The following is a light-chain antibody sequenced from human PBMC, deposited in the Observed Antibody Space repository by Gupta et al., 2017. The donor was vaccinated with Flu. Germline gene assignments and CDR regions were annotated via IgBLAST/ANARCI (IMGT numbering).Light chain of an antibody. Sequence: QSVLAQPPSASGTPGQRVTITCSGGSSNIGSNAVNWYQQVPGTSPKLLIYGSNQRPSGVPDRFAGSKSGTSASLAIRGLQSEDEADYYCAAWDDSLNGHYVFGTGTKVTVL. CDR1: SSNIGSNA. CDR2: GSN. J-gene: IGLJ1*01. V-gene: IGLV1-44*01. CDR3: AAWDDSLNGHYV.